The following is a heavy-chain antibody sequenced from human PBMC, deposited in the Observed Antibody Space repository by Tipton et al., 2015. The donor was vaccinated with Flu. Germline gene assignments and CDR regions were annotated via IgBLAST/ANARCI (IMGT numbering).Heavy chain of an antibody. CDR1: GGSMSNSDYY. D-gene: IGHD6-19*01. J-gene: IGHJ4*02. CDR2: IDYRGTT. Sequence: LRLSCSVSGGSMSNSDYYWGWIRQPPGKGLEWVGTIDYRGTTYYKSSLKSRVTISRDMSKNQFSLRLTSPTAADTAVYFCARATGWYLYYFRNWGQGTLVTVSS. V-gene: IGHV4-39*07. CDR3: ARATGWYLYYFRN.